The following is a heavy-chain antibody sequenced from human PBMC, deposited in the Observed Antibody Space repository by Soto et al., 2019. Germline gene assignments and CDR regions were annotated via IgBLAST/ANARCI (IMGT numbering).Heavy chain of an antibody. CDR2: IYSSGST. CDR1: GDSISSYY. D-gene: IGHD6-19*01. Sequence: QVQLQESGPGLVKPSETLSLTCTVSGDSISSYYWNWIRQPPGKGLEWIGYIYSSGSTNHNPSLKGRVTISVDTTKNKFSLNLRSVSAADTAMYYCARESNAAGNRLAFDIWGQGTMVTVSS. V-gene: IGHV4-59*01. CDR3: ARESNAAGNRLAFDI. J-gene: IGHJ3*02.